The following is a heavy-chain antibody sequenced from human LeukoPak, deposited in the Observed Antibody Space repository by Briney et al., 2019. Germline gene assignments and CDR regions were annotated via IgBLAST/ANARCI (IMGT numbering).Heavy chain of an antibody. D-gene: IGHD2-2*01. V-gene: IGHV4-61*02. CDR3: ARETFVVVPAALDY. CDR2: IYTSGST. CDR1: GGSISSSSYY. J-gene: IGHJ4*02. Sequence: SETPSLTCTVSGGSISSSSYYWSWIRQPAGKGLEWIGRIYTSGSTNYNPSLKSRVTISVDTSKNQFSLKLSSVTAADTAVYYCARETFVVVPAALDYWGQGTLITVSS.